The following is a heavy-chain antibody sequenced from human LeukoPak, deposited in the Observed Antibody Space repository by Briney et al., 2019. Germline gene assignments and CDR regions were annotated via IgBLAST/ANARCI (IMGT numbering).Heavy chain of an antibody. CDR1: GGSFSGYY. J-gene: IGHJ4*02. V-gene: IGHV4-34*01. Sequence: SETLSLTCAVYGGSFSGYYWSWIRQPPGKGLEWIGEINHSGSTNYNPSLKSRVTISVDTSKNQFSRKLSSVTAADTAVYYCARDSSIVGATTPWGQGTLVTVSS. D-gene: IGHD1-26*01. CDR2: INHSGST. CDR3: ARDSSIVGATTP.